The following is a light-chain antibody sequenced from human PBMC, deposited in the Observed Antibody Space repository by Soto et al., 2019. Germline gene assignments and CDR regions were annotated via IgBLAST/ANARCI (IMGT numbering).Light chain of an antibody. CDR2: EVS. V-gene: IGLV2-23*02. CDR3: CSYSSSSTFLV. Sequence: QPVLTQPASVSGSPGQSITISCTGTSSDVGDYNVVSWYQQHPGKAPKLVIHEVSKRPSGVSNRFSGSKSGNTASLTISGLQAEDEAEYFCCSYSSSSTFLVFGGGTKVTVL. CDR1: SSDVGDYNV. J-gene: IGLJ3*02.